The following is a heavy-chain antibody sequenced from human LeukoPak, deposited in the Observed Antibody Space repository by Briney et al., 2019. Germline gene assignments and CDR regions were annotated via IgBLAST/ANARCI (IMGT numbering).Heavy chain of an antibody. J-gene: IGHJ4*02. D-gene: IGHD3-22*01. CDR1: GYTFTSYA. Sequence: GASVKVSCKASGYTFTSYAMNWVRQAPGQGLEWMGWINTNTGNPTYAQGFTGRFVFSLDTSVSTAYLQISSLKAEDTAVYYCARQTYYYDSSGYYQYYFDYWGQGTLVTVSS. V-gene: IGHV7-4-1*02. CDR3: ARQTYYYDSSGYYQYYFDY. CDR2: INTNTGNP.